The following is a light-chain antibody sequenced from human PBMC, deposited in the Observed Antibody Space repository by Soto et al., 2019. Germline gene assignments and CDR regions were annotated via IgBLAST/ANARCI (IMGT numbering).Light chain of an antibody. CDR3: QQYNSYPRP. J-gene: IGKJ1*01. CDR1: QSISSW. CDR2: DAS. V-gene: IGKV1-5*01. Sequence: DIQMTQSPSTLSASVGDKVTITCRASQSISSWLAWYQQKPGKAPKLLIYDASSLESGVPSRFSGSGSVTEFTLIIISLQLDECATYYYQQYNSYPRPFGQGTKVEIK.